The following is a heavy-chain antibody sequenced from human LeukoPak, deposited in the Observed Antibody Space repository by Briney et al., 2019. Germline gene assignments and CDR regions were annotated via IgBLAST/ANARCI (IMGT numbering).Heavy chain of an antibody. D-gene: IGHD2-2*01. CDR3: AIELRYCSSTSCRGNY. J-gene: IGHJ4*02. CDR1: GGSISSSNYY. V-gene: IGHV4-39*01. Sequence: SETLSLTCTVSGGSISSSNYYWGWIRQPPGKGLEWIGTIYYNGATQYNPPLRSRVTISVDTSKNQFSLRLNSVTAADTAVYYCAIELRYCSSTSCRGNYWGQGTLVTVSS. CDR2: IYYNGAT.